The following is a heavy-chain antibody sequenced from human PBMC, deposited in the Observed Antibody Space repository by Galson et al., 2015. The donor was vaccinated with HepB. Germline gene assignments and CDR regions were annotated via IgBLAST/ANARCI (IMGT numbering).Heavy chain of an antibody. CDR3: ARGTYCSGLNSYFYYGMDV. CDR2: ISYDGTNK. J-gene: IGHJ6*02. V-gene: IGHV3-30*04. D-gene: IGHD2-15*01. Sequence: SLRLSCAASGFTFSGYTMHWVRQAPGKGLEWVAVISYDGTNKYYADSVKGRFTVSRDNTKNTLYLQMNSLRAEDTAVYYCARGTYCSGLNSYFYYGMDVWGQGTTVIVSS. CDR1: GFTFSGYT.